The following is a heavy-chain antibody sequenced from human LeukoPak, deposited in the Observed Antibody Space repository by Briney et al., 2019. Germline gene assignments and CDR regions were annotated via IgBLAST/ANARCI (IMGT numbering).Heavy chain of an antibody. V-gene: IGHV1-18*01. CDR3: ARGRGIPSITIFGVVPMRAFDI. Sequence: ASVTVSFKASGYTFTSYGISWVRQAPGQGLEWMGWISAYNGNTNYAQKLQGRVTMTTDTSTSTAYMELRSLRSDDTAVYYCARGRGIPSITIFGVVPMRAFDIWGQGTMVTVSS. D-gene: IGHD3-3*01. J-gene: IGHJ3*02. CDR2: ISAYNGNT. CDR1: GYTFTSYG.